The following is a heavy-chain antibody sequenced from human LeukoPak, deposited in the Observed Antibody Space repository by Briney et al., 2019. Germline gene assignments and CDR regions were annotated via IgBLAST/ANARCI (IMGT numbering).Heavy chain of an antibody. CDR2: INHSGST. CDR1: GGSFSGYY. CDR3: ARVGGCSSTSCYAGKYYFDY. Sequence: SETLSLTCAVYGGSFSGYYWSWIRQPPGKRLEWIGEINHSGSTNYNPSLKSRVTISVDTSKNQFSLKLSSVTAADTAVYYCARVGGCSSTSCYAGKYYFDYWGQGTLVTVSS. V-gene: IGHV4-34*01. D-gene: IGHD2-2*01. J-gene: IGHJ4*02.